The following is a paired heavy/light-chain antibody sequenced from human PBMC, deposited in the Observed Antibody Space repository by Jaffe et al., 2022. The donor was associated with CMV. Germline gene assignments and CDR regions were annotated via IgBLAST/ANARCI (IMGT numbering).Light chain of an antibody. CDR2: AAS. Sequence: DIQMTQSPSSLSASVGDRVTITCRASQSISSYLNWYQQKPGKAPKLLIYAASSLQSGVPSRFSGSGSGTDFTLTISSLQPEDFATYYCQQSYSTPLFGQGTRLEIK. V-gene: IGKV1-39*01. CDR3: QQSYSTPL. CDR1: QSISSY. J-gene: IGKJ5*01.
Heavy chain of an antibody. CDR1: GFTFSNAW. J-gene: IGHJ6*02. CDR2: IKSKTDGGTT. D-gene: IGHD2-2*01. Sequence: EVQLVESGGGLVKPGGSLRLSCAASGFTFSNAWMSWVRQAPGKGLEWVGRIKSKTDGGTTDYAAPVKGRFTISRDDSKNTLYLQMNSLKTEDTAVYYCTTDIYYCSSTSCPGWPNYYGMDVWGQGTTVTVSS. V-gene: IGHV3-15*01. CDR3: TTDIYYCSSTSCPGWPNYYGMDV.